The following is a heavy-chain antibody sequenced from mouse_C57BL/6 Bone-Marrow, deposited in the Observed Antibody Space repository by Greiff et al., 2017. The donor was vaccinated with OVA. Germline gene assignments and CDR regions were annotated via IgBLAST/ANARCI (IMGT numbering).Heavy chain of an antibody. CDR1: GYTFTSYW. CDR3: ARCSNYFDY. J-gene: IGHJ2*01. CDR2: IDPSDSYT. V-gene: IGHV1-59*01. D-gene: IGHD1-1*01. Sequence: VQLQQPGAELVRPGSSVKLSCKASGYTFTSYWMDWVKQRPGQGLEWIGVIDPSDSYTNYNQKFKGKATLTVDTSSSTAYMQLSSLTSEDSAVYYCARCSNYFDYWGQGTTLTVSS.